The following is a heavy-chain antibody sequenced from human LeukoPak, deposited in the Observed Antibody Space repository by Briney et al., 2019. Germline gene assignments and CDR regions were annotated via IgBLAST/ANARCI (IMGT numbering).Heavy chain of an antibody. D-gene: IGHD6-13*01. V-gene: IGHV4-34*01. CDR1: GGSFSGYY. J-gene: IGHJ6*02. CDR2: INHSGST. Sequence: SETLSLTCAVYGGSFSGYYWSWIRQPPGKGLEWIGEINHSGSTNYNPSLKSRVTISVDTSKNQFSLKLSSVTAADTAVYYCARGAAAAGTGGFYYYGMDVWGQGTTVTVSS. CDR3: ARGAAAAGTGGFYYYGMDV.